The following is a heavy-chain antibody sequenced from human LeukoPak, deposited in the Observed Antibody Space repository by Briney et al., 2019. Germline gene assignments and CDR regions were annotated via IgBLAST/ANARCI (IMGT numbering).Heavy chain of an antibody. CDR3: ARVDRAPRYYDFWSGYYKEPDYYYYYMDV. V-gene: IGHV4-31*03. J-gene: IGHJ6*03. CDR2: IYYSGST. Sequence: SQTLSLTYTVSGGSISSGGYYWSWIRQHPGKGLEWIGYIYYSGSTYYIPSRKSRVTISVDTSKNQFSLKLSSVTAADTAVYYCARVDRAPRYYDFWSGYYKEPDYYYYYMDVWGKGTTVTVSS. D-gene: IGHD3-3*01. CDR1: GGSISSGGYY.